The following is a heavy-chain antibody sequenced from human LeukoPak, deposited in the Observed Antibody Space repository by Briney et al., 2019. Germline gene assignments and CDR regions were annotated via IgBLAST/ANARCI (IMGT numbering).Heavy chain of an antibody. V-gene: IGHV3-30*18. J-gene: IGHJ4*02. D-gene: IGHD2-2*01. Sequence: GGSLRLSCAASGFTFSSYGMHWVRQAPGKGLEWVAVISYDGSNKYYADSVKGRFTISRDNSKNTLYLQMNSLRAEDTAVYYCAKDGSVWRCSSTSCYLDYWGQGTLVTVSS. CDR1: GFTFSSYG. CDR3: AKDGSVWRCSSTSCYLDY. CDR2: ISYDGSNK.